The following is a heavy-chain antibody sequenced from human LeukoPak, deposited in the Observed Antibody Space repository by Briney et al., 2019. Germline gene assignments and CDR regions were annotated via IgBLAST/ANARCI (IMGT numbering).Heavy chain of an antibody. Sequence: PGGSLRLSCAASGFTFSSYAMSWVRQAPGKGLEWVSAISGSGGSTYYADSVKGRFTISRDNSKNTLYLQMNSLRAEDTAVYYCAKDQGAGKMKDIVVVPAATEYFQHWGQGTLVTVSS. J-gene: IGHJ1*01. V-gene: IGHV3-23*01. D-gene: IGHD2-2*01. CDR3: AKDQGAGKMKDIVVVPAATEYFQH. CDR2: ISGSGGST. CDR1: GFTFSSYA.